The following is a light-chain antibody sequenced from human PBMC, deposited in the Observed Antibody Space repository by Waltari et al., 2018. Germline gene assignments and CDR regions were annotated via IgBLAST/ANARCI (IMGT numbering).Light chain of an antibody. J-gene: IGKJ1*01. CDR1: QSISKY. CDR2: HAF. Sequence: EIMLTQSPGTLSLYPGERATLSCKASQSISKYLAWYQQKPGQAPRLLIYHAFSRATGIPDRFSGSGSETDFSLTISRLEPEDFAVYYCQHYVRLPATFGQGTNVEIK. V-gene: IGKV3-20*01. CDR3: QHYVRLPAT.